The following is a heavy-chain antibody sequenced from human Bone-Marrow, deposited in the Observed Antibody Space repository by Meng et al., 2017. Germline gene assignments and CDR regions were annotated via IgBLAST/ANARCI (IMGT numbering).Heavy chain of an antibody. V-gene: IGHV4-34*01. D-gene: IGHD3-10*01. J-gene: IGHJ4*02. CDR3: ARGHPAVLTLED. Sequence: GSLRLSCAVYGGSFSGYYWSWIRQPPGKGLEWIGEINHSGSTNYHPSLKSRATISVDTSKNQFTLKLSSVTAADTAVCFCARGHPAVLTLEDWGQGTLVTVSS. CDR1: GGSFSGYY. CDR2: INHSGST.